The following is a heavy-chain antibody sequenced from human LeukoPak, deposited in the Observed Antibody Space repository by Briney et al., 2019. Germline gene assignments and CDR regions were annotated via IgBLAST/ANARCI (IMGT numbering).Heavy chain of an antibody. D-gene: IGHD1-26*01. CDR1: GFXFSDYY. CDR3: ARTAAGRGWDDWFDP. CDR2: ISSSSSYT. J-gene: IGHJ5*02. V-gene: IGHV3-11*06. Sequence: GGSLRLSCGASGFXFSDYYMSWIRQAPGKGLEWVSYISSSSSYTNYADSVRGGFTISRDNAKNSLYLQMNSLRAEDTAVYYCARTAAGRGWDDWFDPWGQGTLVTVSS.